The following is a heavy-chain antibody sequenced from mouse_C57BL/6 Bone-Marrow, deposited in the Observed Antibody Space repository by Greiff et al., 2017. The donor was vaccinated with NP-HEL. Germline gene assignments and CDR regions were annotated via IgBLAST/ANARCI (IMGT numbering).Heavy chain of an antibody. CDR3: AHARETGTEYFEV. CDR1: GYTFTSYW. CDR2: IYPGSGST. V-gene: IGHV1-55*01. Sequence: VQLQQPGAELVKPGASVKMSCKASGYTFTSYWITWVKQRPGQGLEWIGDIYPGSGSTNYNEKFKSKATLTVDTSSSPASMQLRRLPSADSAGYNCAHARETGTEYFEVWGTGTTVTVSS. D-gene: IGHD4-1*01. J-gene: IGHJ1*03.